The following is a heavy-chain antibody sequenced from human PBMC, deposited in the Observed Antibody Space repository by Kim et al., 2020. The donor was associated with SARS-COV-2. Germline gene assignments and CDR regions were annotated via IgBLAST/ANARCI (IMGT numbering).Heavy chain of an antibody. V-gene: IGHV4-39*01. CDR1: GGSISSSSYY. Sequence: SETLSLTCTVSGGSISSSSYYWGWIRQPPGKGLEWIGSIYYSGSTYYNPSLKSRVTISVDTSKNQFSLKLSSVTAADTAVYYCARHQSSSSWYGLSFDYWGQGTLVTVSS. D-gene: IGHD6-13*01. CDR3: ARHQSSSSWYGLSFDY. J-gene: IGHJ4*02. CDR2: IYYSGST.